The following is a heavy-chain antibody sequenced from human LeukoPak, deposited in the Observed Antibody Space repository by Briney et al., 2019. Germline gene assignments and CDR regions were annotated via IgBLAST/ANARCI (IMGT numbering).Heavy chain of an antibody. J-gene: IGHJ5*02. CDR1: GYSISSGYF. D-gene: IGHD1-26*01. CDR3: ARGRGSWFDP. Sequence: PSETLSLTCSVSGYSISSGYFWGWIRQPPGKGLEWIGEINHSGSTNYNPSLKSRVTISVDTSKNQFSLKLSSVTAADTAVYYCARGRGSWFDPWGQGTLVTVSS. CDR2: INHSGST. V-gene: IGHV4-38-2*02.